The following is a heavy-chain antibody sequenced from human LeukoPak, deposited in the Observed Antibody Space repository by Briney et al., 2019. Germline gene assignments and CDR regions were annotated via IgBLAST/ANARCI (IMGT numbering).Heavy chain of an antibody. D-gene: IGHD6-13*01. Sequence: SETLSLTCSVSGDSISMHYWSWLRQPPGEGLEGIGYIDHTGNTNYDPSLNSRVTISRDTSKNHFSLELSSVTAADTAVYFCARGRVSSSSWSSTYYYYFYMDVWGKGTTVTVSS. CDR1: GDSISMHY. CDR2: IDHTGNT. V-gene: IGHV4-59*11. J-gene: IGHJ6*03. CDR3: ARGRVSSSSWSSTYYYYFYMDV.